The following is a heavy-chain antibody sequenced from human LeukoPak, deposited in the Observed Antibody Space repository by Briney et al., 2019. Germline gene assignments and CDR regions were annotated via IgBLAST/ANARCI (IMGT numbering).Heavy chain of an antibody. Sequence: SETLSLTCTVSGGSISSYYWSWIRQHPGKGLEWIGYIYYSGSTNYNPSLKSRVTISVDTSKNQFSLKLSSVTAADTAVYYCASLSGSYYPHFDYWGQGTLVTVSS. CDR3: ASLSGSYYPHFDY. CDR1: GGSISSYY. D-gene: IGHD1-26*01. J-gene: IGHJ4*02. CDR2: IYYSGST. V-gene: IGHV4-59*08.